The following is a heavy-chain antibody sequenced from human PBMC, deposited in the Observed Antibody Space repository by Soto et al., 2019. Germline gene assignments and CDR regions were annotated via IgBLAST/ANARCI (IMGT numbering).Heavy chain of an antibody. Sequence: ASVKVSCKASGYTFTSYYMHWVRQAPGQGLEWMGIINPSGGSTSYAQKFQGRVTMTRDTPTSTVYMELSSLRSEDTAVYYCARVPRCSGGSCYSRDAFDIWGQGTMVTVSS. CDR2: INPSGGST. V-gene: IGHV1-46*03. D-gene: IGHD2-15*01. J-gene: IGHJ3*02. CDR1: GYTFTSYY. CDR3: ARVPRCSGGSCYSRDAFDI.